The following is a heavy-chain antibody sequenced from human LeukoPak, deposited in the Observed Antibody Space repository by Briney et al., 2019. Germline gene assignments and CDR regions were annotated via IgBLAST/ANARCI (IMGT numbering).Heavy chain of an antibody. CDR3: ARHPPYYYDSSGYYDY. CDR2: IYYSGST. D-gene: IGHD3-22*01. J-gene: IGHJ4*02. Sequence: SETLSLTCTVSGGSINSSSYYWGWIRQPPGKGLEWIGSIYYSGSTYYNPSLKSRVTISVDTSKNQFSLKLSSVTAADTAVYYCARHPPYYYDSSGYYDYWGQGTLVTVSS. V-gene: IGHV4-39*01. CDR1: GGSINSSSYY.